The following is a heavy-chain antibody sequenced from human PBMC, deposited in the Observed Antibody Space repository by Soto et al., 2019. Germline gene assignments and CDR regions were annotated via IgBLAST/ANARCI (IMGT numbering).Heavy chain of an antibody. CDR1: GYTFTGYY. Sequence: GASVKVSCKASGYTFTGYYMHWVRQAPGQGLEWMGWINPNSGGTNYAQKFQGRVTMTRDTSISTAYMELSRLRSDDTAVYYCAYIQDSGLPYYFDYWGQGTLVTVSS. D-gene: IGHD3-10*01. CDR3: AYIQDSGLPYYFDY. CDR2: INPNSGGT. J-gene: IGHJ4*02. V-gene: IGHV1-2*02.